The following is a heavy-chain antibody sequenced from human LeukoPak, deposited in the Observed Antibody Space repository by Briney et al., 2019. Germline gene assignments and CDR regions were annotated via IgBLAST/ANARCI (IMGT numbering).Heavy chain of an antibody. CDR2: ISGSGGST. J-gene: IGHJ4*02. CDR3: AKDQEGGAGTGRFDY. Sequence: PGGSLRLSCAASGFTFSSYAMSWVRQAPGKGLEWVSAISGSGGSTYYADSVKGRFTISRDNSKNTLYLQMNSLRVEDTAVYYCAKDQEGGAGTGRFDYWGQGTLVTVSS. CDR1: GFTFSSYA. D-gene: IGHD6-13*01. V-gene: IGHV3-23*01.